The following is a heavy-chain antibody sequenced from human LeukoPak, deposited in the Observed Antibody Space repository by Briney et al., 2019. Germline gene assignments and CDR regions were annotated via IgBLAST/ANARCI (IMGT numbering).Heavy chain of an antibody. CDR2: ISFDGSYK. V-gene: IGHV3-30*18. J-gene: IGHJ4*02. D-gene: IGHD6-13*01. Sequence: GGSLRLSCAASGFTFNKSWMSWVRQAPGKGLEWVAVISFDGSYKYYADSVKGRFTISRDNSRNTLYLQMNSLRAEDTAVYYCAKDRVTAAGYYFDYWGQGTLVTVSS. CDR3: AKDRVTAAGYYFDY. CDR1: GFTFNKSW.